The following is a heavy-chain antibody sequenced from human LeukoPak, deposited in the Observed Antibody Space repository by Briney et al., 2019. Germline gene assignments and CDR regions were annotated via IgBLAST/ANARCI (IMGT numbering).Heavy chain of an antibody. CDR1: GFSFSSNS. CDR2: ISGSGDRI. Sequence: GGSLRLSCAASGFSFSSNSMSWVRQAPGKGLEGVSAISGSGDRIFYADSVKGRFTISRDNSKNMVYLQMNSLRAEDTAFYYCGKDSYVGVNWFDPRGQGTLVTVSS. V-gene: IGHV3-23*01. J-gene: IGHJ5*02. D-gene: IGHD1-26*01. CDR3: GKDSYVGVNWFDP.